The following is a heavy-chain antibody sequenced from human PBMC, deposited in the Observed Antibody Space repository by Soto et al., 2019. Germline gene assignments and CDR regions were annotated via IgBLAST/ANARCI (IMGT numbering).Heavy chain of an antibody. J-gene: IGHJ4*02. D-gene: IGHD2-2*01. Sequence: ASVKGSWKASGYTFTGYYVHWVRQAPGQGLEWMGWINPNSGDTSYPQKFQGRVTMTRDTSTSTAYMELSRLRSDDTAVYYCARDGYCSSTRCYQDYWGQGTLVTVSS. CDR1: GYTFTGYY. CDR2: INPNSGDT. V-gene: IGHV1-2*02. CDR3: ARDGYCSSTRCYQDY.